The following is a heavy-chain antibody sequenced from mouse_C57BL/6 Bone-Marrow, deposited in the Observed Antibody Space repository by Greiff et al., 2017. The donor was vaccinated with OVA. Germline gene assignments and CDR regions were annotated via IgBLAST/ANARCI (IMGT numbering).Heavy chain of an antibody. V-gene: IGHV1-76*01. Sequence: VQLQQSGAELVRPGASVKLSCKASGYTFTDYYINWVKQRPGQGLEWIARIYPGSGNTYYNEKFKGKATLTAEKSSSTAYMQLSSLTSEDSAVYFGARDSNFYWYFEVWGTGTTVTVSS. D-gene: IGHD2-5*01. CDR1: GYTFTDYY. CDR3: ARDSNFYWYFEV. J-gene: IGHJ1*03. CDR2: IYPGSGNT.